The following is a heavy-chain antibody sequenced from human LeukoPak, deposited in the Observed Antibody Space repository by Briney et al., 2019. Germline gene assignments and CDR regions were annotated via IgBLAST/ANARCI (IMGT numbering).Heavy chain of an antibody. V-gene: IGHV3-23*01. CDR3: AQRAPSECPETAMVPFDY. CDR2: ISGSGPTT. Sequence: GGSLRLSCAASGFTFSSYAMSWVRQAPGKGLEWVSAISGSGPTTYYADSVKGRFTISRDNSKNTLYLQMNSLRAEDTAVYYCAQRAPSECPETAMVPFDYWGEGALVTVSS. J-gene: IGHJ4*02. D-gene: IGHD5-18*01. CDR1: GFTFSSYA.